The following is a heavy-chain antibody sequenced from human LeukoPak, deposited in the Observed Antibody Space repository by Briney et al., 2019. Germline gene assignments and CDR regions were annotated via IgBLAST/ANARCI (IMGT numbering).Heavy chain of an antibody. J-gene: IGHJ4*02. Sequence: ASVKVSCKASGYTFTGYYMHWVRQAPGQGLEWMGRTNPNTGGTNSAQKFQGRVTMTRDTSISTVYMELSRLRSDDTAVYYCARDLFGGASSSDYWGQGTLVTVSS. D-gene: IGHD6-6*01. V-gene: IGHV1-2*06. CDR2: TNPNTGGT. CDR3: ARDLFGGASSSDY. CDR1: GYTFTGYY.